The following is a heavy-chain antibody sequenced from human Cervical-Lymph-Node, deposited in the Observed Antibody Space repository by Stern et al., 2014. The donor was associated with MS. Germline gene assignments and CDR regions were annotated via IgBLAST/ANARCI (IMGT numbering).Heavy chain of an antibody. J-gene: IGHJ4*02. V-gene: IGHV1-46*03. CDR1: GYTFTSYY. CDR3: ARSFYYFDY. CDR2: INPSGGST. Sequence: QVQLVQSGTEVKKPGASVKVSCKASGYTFTSYYMHWVRQAPGQGLEWMGIINPSGGSTTYAQNFQGRVTMTRDTSTITLYMELNSLRSEDTAVYYCARSFYYFDYWGQGTLVTVSS.